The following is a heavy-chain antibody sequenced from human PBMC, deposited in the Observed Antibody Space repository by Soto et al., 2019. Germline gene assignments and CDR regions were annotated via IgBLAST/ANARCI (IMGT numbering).Heavy chain of an antibody. Sequence: PSETLSLTCAVYGGSFSGYYWSWIRQPPGKGLEWIGEINHSGSTNYNPSLKSRVTISVDTSKNQFSLKLSSVTAADTAVYYCARVVYSYGYPLYYYGMDVWGQGTTVTVSS. J-gene: IGHJ6*02. D-gene: IGHD5-18*01. V-gene: IGHV4-34*01. CDR2: INHSGST. CDR3: ARVVYSYGYPLYYYGMDV. CDR1: GGSFSGYY.